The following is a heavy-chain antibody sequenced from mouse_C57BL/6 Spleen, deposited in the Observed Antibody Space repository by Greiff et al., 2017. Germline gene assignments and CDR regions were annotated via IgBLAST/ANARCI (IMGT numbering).Heavy chain of an antibody. J-gene: IGHJ3*01. V-gene: IGHV1-55*01. D-gene: IGHD2-1*01. CDR1: GYTFTSYW. CDR3: ARAEVYYGTPFAY. Sequence: QVQLQQPGAELVKPGASVKMSCKASGYTFTSYWITWVKQRPGQGLEWIGDIYPGSGSTNYNEKFKSKATLTVDTSSSTAYMQLSSLTSEDSAVYYCARAEVYYGTPFAYWGQGTLVTVSA. CDR2: IYPGSGST.